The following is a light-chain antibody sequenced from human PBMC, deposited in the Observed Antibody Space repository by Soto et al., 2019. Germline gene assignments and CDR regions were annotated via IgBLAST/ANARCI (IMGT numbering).Light chain of an antibody. CDR3: QQRKPWPPIT. V-gene: IGKV3-11*01. Sequence: EIELTQSPATLSLSPGERATLSCRASQNVEGYLAWYQQKPGQAPRRLIYDASNRATGIPARFSGSGSGTDSTRTISSLEPEYFAVYYCQQRKPWPPITFGQGTRLEMK. CDR2: DAS. CDR1: QNVEGY. J-gene: IGKJ5*01.